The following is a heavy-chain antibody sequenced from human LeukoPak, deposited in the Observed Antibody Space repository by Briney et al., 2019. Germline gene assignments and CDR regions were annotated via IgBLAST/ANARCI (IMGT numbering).Heavy chain of an antibody. D-gene: IGHD2-21*01. CDR1: GGSISSYY. J-gene: IGHJ3*02. V-gene: IGHV4-59*01. Sequence: SETLSLTCTVSGGSISSYYWRWIRQPPGKGLEWIGYIYYSGSTNYNPSLKSRVTISVDTSKNQFSLKLSSVTAADTAVYYCARGTILAVHHQIQTKSFDAFDIWGQGTMVTVSS. CDR2: IYYSGST. CDR3: ARGTILAVHHQIQTKSFDAFDI.